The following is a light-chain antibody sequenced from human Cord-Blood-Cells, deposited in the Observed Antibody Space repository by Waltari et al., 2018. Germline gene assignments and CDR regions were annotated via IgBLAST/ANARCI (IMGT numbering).Light chain of an antibody. CDR1: QSVFYSSNNKNY. V-gene: IGKV4-1*01. Sequence: DIVMTQAPDSLAVSLGERATINCKSSQSVFYSSNNKNYLAWYQQKPGQPTKVLHYWASSRESGVPDRFSGSWSGTDFTLTISSLQAEDVAVYYWQQYYSTHSFGQGTKLEIK. J-gene: IGKJ2*03. CDR3: QQYYSTHS. CDR2: WAS.